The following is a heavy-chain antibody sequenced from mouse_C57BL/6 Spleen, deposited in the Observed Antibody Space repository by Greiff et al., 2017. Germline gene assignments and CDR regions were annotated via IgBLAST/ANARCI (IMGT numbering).Heavy chain of an antibody. CDR3: ARETAQATAWFAY. D-gene: IGHD3-2*02. CDR2: IYPRDGST. CDR1: GYTFTSYD. Sequence: VKVVESGPELVKPGASVKLSCKASGYTFTSYDINWVKQRPGQGLEWIGWIYPRDGSTKYNEKFKGKATLTVDTSSSTAYMELHSLTSEDSAVYFCARETAQATAWFAYWGQGTLVTVSA. J-gene: IGHJ3*01. V-gene: IGHV1-85*01.